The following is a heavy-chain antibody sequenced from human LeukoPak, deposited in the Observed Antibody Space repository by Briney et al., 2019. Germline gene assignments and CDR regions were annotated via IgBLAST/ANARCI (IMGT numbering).Heavy chain of an antibody. CDR3: AKDYLAYCGGDCIGPFDY. J-gene: IGHJ4*02. CDR1: GFTFSSYA. CDR2: ISGSGGST. V-gene: IGHV3-23*01. D-gene: IGHD2-21*02. Sequence: GGSLRLSCAASGFTFSSYAMSWVRQAPGKGLEWVSAISGSGGSTYYADSVKGRFTISRDNSKNTLYLQMNSLRAEDTAVYYCAKDYLAYCGGDCIGPFDYWGQGTLVTVSS.